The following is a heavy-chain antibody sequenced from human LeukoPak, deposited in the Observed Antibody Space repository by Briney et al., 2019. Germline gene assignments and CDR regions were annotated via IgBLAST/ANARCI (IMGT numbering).Heavy chain of an antibody. D-gene: IGHD6-19*01. Sequence: SETLSLTCTVSGGSISSSSYYWGWIRQPPGKGLEWIGSIYYSGSTYYNPSLKSRVTISVDTSKNQFSLKLSSVTAADTAVYYCARDQGGWLTRNWFDPWGQGTLVTVSS. J-gene: IGHJ5*02. V-gene: IGHV4-39*07. CDR3: ARDQGGWLTRNWFDP. CDR2: IYYSGST. CDR1: GGSISSSSYY.